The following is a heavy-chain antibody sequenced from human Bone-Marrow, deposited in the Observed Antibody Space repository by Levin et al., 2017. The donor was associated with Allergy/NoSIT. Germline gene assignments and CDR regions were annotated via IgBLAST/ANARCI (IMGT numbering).Heavy chain of an antibody. D-gene: IGHD5-24*01. CDR1: GGSIRSYY. J-gene: IGHJ4*02. CDR2: IYHSGST. V-gene: IGHV4-59*01. Sequence: SQTLSLTCTVSGGSIRSYYWSWFRQPPGQGLEYIGYIYHSGSTSYNPSLKSRVTISLDTSKSQFSLRLSSVTAADTADYYCARGGYNLGEGYYFDYWGQGSLVTVSS. CDR3: ARGGYNLGEGYYFDY.